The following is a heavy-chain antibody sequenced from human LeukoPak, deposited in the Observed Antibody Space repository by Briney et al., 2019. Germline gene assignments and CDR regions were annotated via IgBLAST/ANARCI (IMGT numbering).Heavy chain of an antibody. V-gene: IGHV3-48*01. J-gene: IGHJ4*02. CDR2: ISSSSSTI. CDR1: GFTFNSYS. D-gene: IGHD7-27*01. Sequence: PGGXLRLSCAASGFTFNSYSMNWVRQAPGKGLEWVSYISSSSSTIYYADSVKGRFTISRDNAKNSLYLQMNSLRAEDTAVYYCASLNWGSGDYWGQGTLVTVSS. CDR3: ASLNWGSGDY.